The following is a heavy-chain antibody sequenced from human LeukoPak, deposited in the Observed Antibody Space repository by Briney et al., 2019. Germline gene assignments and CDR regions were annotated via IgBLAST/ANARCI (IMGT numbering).Heavy chain of an antibody. CDR2: INPDSGGT. CDR1: GYTFAGYY. V-gene: IGHV1-2*02. J-gene: IGHJ3*02. Sequence: ASVKVSCKTSGYTFAGYYIQWVRQAPGQGLEWMGYINPDSGGTNYAQEFQGRVTMTRDTSISTAYMELNRLRSDDTAVYYCARGEMITFGGVIVISTFD. CDR3: ARGEMITFGGVIVISTFD. D-gene: IGHD3-16*02.